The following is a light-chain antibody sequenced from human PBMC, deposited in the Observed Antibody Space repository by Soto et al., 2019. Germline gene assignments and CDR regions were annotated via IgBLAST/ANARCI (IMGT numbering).Light chain of an antibody. CDR1: SSVSNRD. J-gene: IGKJ4*01. CDR3: QQFGMSPFT. Sequence: TVLTQSPVTLSFSPGGIATLSCRSSSSVSNRDLAWYQQKPGQAPRLLIYGASTRATGVPDRFGGSGSGTEFTLTISRLEPEDSAVYYCQQFGMSPFTFGGGTKVDIK. CDR2: GAS. V-gene: IGKV3-20*01.